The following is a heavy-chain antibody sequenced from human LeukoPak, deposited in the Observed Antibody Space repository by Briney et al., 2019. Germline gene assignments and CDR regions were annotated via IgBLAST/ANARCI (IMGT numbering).Heavy chain of an antibody. CDR3: ARDKGGSYYDAFDI. D-gene: IGHD1-26*01. J-gene: IGHJ3*02. V-gene: IGHV4-59*02. CDR2: IYYSGST. CDR1: GGSVSSYY. Sequence: SETLSLTCTVCGGSVSSYYWSWIRQPPGKGLEWIGYIYYSGSTNYNPSLKSRVTISVDTSKNQFSLKLSSVTAADTAVYYCARDKGGSYYDAFDIWGQGTMVTVSS.